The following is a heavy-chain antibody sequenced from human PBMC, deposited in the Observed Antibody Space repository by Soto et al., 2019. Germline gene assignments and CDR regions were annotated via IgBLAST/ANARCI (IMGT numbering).Heavy chain of an antibody. J-gene: IGHJ5*02. V-gene: IGHV4-59*01. CDR2: IYYSGST. Sequence: SETWSLTCTVSGGSISSYYWSWIRQPPGRGLELIGYIYYSGSTNYNPSLKSRVTISVDKSKNKFSLKLSSVTAADTAVHYCARDHELGVWHWFDPCGQGTLVTASS. CDR1: GGSISSYY. CDR3: ARDHELGVWHWFDP. D-gene: IGHD3-16*01.